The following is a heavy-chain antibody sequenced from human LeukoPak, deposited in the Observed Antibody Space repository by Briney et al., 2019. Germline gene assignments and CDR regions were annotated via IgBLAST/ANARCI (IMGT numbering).Heavy chain of an antibody. Sequence: SETLSLTCAVSGGSISSSNWWSWVRQPPGKGLEWIGEIYHSGSTNYNPSLKSRVTISVDKSKNQFSLKLSSVTAADTAVYYCARGGVHSYDILTGYYNGDAFDIWGQGTMVTVSS. J-gene: IGHJ3*02. CDR1: GGSISSSNW. CDR3: ARGGVHSYDILTGYYNGDAFDI. V-gene: IGHV4-4*02. CDR2: IYHSGST. D-gene: IGHD3-9*01.